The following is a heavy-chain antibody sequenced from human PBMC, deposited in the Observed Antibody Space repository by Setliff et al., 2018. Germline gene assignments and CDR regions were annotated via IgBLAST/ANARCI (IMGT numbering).Heavy chain of an antibody. J-gene: IGHJ4*02. V-gene: IGHV4-30-4*08. CDR3: VRESRYYYDNLGTLDY. CDR2: IYSSGST. CDR1: GGSISSGDYY. Sequence: PSETLSLTCTVSGGSISSGDYYWSWIRQPPGKGLEWIGYIYSSGSTYYNPSLKSRVSISVDTSKNQFSLKLSSVTAADTAVYYCVRESRYYYDNLGTLDYWGQGTLVTVSS. D-gene: IGHD3-22*01.